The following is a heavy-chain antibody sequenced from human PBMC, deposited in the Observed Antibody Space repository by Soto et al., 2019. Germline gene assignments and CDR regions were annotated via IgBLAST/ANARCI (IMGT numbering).Heavy chain of an antibody. J-gene: IGHJ6*02. CDR2: IDWDDDK. D-gene: IGHD2-2*01. CDR1: GFSLSTSGMC. V-gene: IGHV2-70*01. Sequence: SAPTLVNPTQTLALTCTFFGFSLSTSGMCVSWIRQPPGKALEWLALIDWDDDKYYSTSLKTRLTIXXDTSKNQVVLTMTNMDPVDTATYYCARTVDASVVPAAPAYYYYGMDVWGQGTTVTVSS. CDR3: ARTVDASVVPAAPAYYYYGMDV.